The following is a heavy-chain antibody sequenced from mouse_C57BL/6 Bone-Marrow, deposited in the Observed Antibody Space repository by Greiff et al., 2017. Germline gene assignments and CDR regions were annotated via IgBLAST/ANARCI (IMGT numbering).Heavy chain of an antibody. Sequence: EVKLEESGGGLVQPGGSLKLSCAASGFTFSDYGMAWVRQAPRKGPEWVAFISNLAYSIYYADPVTGRFTISRENAKNTLYLDMSSLRSEDTAMYYCAERDGYVDYWGQGTSVTVSS. CDR1: GFTFSDYG. J-gene: IGHJ4*01. V-gene: IGHV5-15*04. D-gene: IGHD2-3*01. CDR2: ISNLAYSI. CDR3: AERDGYVDY.